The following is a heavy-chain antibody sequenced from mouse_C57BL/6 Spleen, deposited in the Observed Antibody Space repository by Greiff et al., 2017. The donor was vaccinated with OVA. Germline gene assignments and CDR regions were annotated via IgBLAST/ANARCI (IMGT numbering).Heavy chain of an antibody. CDR1: GYTFTDYN. CDR2: INPNNGGT. D-gene: IGHD1-1*01. V-gene: IGHV1-18*01. CDR3: ASGYYGRGAMDY. J-gene: IGHJ4*01. Sequence: VQLKESGPELVKPGASVKIPCKASGYTFTDYNMDWVKQSHGKSLEWIGDINPNNGGTIYNQKFKGKATLTVDKSSSTAYMELRSLTSEDTAVYYCASGYYGRGAMDYWGQGTSVTVSS.